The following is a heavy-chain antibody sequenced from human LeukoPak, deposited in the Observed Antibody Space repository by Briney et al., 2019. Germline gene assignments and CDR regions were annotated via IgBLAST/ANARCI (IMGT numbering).Heavy chain of an antibody. CDR2: IHYTGGA. CDR1: GSISPYY. CDR3: TRHDQTYYYGMDV. Sequence: SETLSLTCTGGSISPYYWSWIRQSPGKGLECIAQIHYTGGATYNPSLKSRVTISVDTSTNHLFLRLSSVPGADTAVYYSTRHDQTYYYGMDVWGQGTTVTVSS. J-gene: IGHJ6*02. V-gene: IGHV4-59*08. D-gene: IGHD2-2*01.